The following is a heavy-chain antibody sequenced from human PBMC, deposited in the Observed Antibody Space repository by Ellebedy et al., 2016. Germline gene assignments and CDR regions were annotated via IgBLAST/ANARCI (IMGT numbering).Heavy chain of an antibody. Sequence: SETLSLTXTVSGGSISSSSYYWGWIRQPPGKGLEWIGSIYYSGSTYYNPSLKSRVTISVDTSKNQFSLKLSSVTAADTAVYYCARRGDCSSTSCDYWGQGTLVTVSS. V-gene: IGHV4-39*01. J-gene: IGHJ4*02. CDR2: IYYSGST. CDR1: GGSISSSSYY. CDR3: ARRGDCSSTSCDY. D-gene: IGHD2-2*01.